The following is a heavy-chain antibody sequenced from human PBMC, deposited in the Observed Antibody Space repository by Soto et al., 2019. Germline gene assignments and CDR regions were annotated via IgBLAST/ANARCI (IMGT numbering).Heavy chain of an antibody. V-gene: IGHV4-59*01. CDR2: IYYSGST. Sequence: PSETLSLTCTVSGCSISSYYWCWIRQPPGKGLEWIGYIYYSGSTNYNPSLKSRVTISVDTSKNQFSLKLSSATAADTAVYYCAGRASDYYDRSGYYYAHWFDPWGQGTLVTVSS. CDR1: GCSISSYY. CDR3: AGRASDYYDRSGYYYAHWFDP. J-gene: IGHJ5*02. D-gene: IGHD3-22*01.